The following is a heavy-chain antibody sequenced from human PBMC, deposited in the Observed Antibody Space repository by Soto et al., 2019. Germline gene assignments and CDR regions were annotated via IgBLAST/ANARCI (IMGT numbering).Heavy chain of an antibody. CDR2: IIPILGTT. Sequence: GASVKVSCKASGGTFSSYPIGWVRQAPGQGLEWMGVIIPILGTTNYAQRFQGRVTISADESTSTAYMELSSLRYEDTAVYFCARPRTTATTKGYDYWGQGTLGTVSS. V-gene: IGHV1-69*13. D-gene: IGHD1-1*01. CDR3: ARPRTTATTKGYDY. CDR1: GGTFSSYP. J-gene: IGHJ4*02.